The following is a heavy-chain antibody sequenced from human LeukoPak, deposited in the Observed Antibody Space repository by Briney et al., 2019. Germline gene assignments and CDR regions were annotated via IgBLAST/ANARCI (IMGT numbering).Heavy chain of an antibody. J-gene: IGHJ4*02. CDR1: GYTFTSYY. Sequence: ASVKVSCKASGYTFTSYYMHWVRQAPGQGLEWMGWINPKSGGTVYAQKFQGRVTMTRDTSSSTAYMELSRLRSDDTAVYYCARDLTPYQLLGRYYFDYWGQGTLVTVSS. CDR3: ARDLTPYQLLGRYYFDY. D-gene: IGHD2-2*01. CDR2: INPKSGGT. V-gene: IGHV1-2*02.